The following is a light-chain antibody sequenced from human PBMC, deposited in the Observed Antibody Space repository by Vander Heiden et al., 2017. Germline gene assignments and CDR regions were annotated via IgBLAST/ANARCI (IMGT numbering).Light chain of an antibody. CDR2: GAS. V-gene: IGKV3-15*01. CDR3: QQYYKWPRT. Sequence: EIVMTQSPATLSVSPGERATLSCRASQSISNYLAWYQKRPGQAPRLLIYGASTRATDIAARFSGSGSGTEFTLTISSLQSEDFAMYYCQQYYKWPRTFGGGTKVEI. CDR1: QSISNY. J-gene: IGKJ4*01.